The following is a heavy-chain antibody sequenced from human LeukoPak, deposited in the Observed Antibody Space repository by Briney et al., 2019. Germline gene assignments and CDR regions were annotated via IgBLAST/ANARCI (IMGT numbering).Heavy chain of an antibody. J-gene: IGHJ4*02. CDR3: GRDFWSGYYTED. CDR1: GIIFNTYA. CDR2: ISGSSSGITSII. V-gene: IGHV3-48*02. D-gene: IGHD3-3*01. Sequence: GGSLRLSCELSGIIFNTYAMNWVRHAPGKGLEWISYISGSSSGITSIIHYAASFKLRFTISRDNAKNSLHMQMDSVSDEDTAVYYCGRDFWSGYYTEDWGQGALVIVSS.